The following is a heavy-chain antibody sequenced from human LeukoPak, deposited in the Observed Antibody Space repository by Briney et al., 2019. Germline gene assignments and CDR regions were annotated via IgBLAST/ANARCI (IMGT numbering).Heavy chain of an antibody. CDR2: INHSGST. Sequence: SETLSLTCAVYGGSFSGYYWSWIRQPPGKGLEWIGEINHSGSTNYNPSLKSRVTISVDTSKNQFSLKLSSVTAADTAVYYCVRGAVAGAFDIWGQGTMVTVSS. V-gene: IGHV4-34*01. CDR1: GGSFSGYY. J-gene: IGHJ3*02. CDR3: VRGAVAGAFDI. D-gene: IGHD6-19*01.